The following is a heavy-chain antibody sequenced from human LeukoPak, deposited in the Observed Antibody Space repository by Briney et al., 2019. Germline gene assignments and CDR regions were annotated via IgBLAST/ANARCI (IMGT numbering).Heavy chain of an antibody. V-gene: IGHV3-23*01. CDR3: ARDQDYGDYFDY. D-gene: IGHD4-17*01. Sequence: GGSLRLSCAASGFSFPNYAMAWVRQAPGKGLEWVSTINPARNTYYADSVKGRFTISRDNSKNTLYLQMNSLRAEDTAVYYCARDQDYGDYFDYWGQGTLVTVSS. CDR2: INPARNT. CDR1: GFSFPNYA. J-gene: IGHJ4*02.